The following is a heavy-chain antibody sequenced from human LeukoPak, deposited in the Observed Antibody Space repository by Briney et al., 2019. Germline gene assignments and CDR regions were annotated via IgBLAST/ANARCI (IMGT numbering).Heavy chain of an antibody. CDR3: VKSGGYGLIDY. Sequence: SETLSLTCAVSGASISGSGYYLGWIRQPPGKGLEWSGNIYYTGSTYYNASLQSRVTISIDTSKNQFSLRLNSVTAADTAMYYCVKSGGYGLIDYWGQGTLVTVSS. J-gene: IGHJ4*02. CDR2: IYYTGST. V-gene: IGHV4-39*01. D-gene: IGHD1-26*01. CDR1: GASISGSGYY.